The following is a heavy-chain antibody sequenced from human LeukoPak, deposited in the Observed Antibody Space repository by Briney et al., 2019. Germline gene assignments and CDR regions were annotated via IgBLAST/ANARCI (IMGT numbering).Heavy chain of an antibody. CDR2: ISYTGTYI. J-gene: IGHJ4*02. Sequence: PGGSLRLSCVASGFTFKDYAISWVRQAPGKGLEWVSSISYTGTYIYYADSVKGRFTISRDNAQNSLYLQMNSLRAEDTAIYYCVRDRGTYRPIDYWGQGTLVTVSS. CDR1: GFTFKDYA. V-gene: IGHV3-21*04. CDR3: VRDRGTYRPIDY. D-gene: IGHD1-26*01.